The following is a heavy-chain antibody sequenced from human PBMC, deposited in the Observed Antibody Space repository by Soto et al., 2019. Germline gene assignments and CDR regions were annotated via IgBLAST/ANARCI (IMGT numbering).Heavy chain of an antibody. J-gene: IGHJ3*01. CDR1: GGSIXXXXX. V-gene: IGHV4-4*02. Sequence: QVQLQXXXPGLVKPSGTLSLTCAVSGGSIXXXXXXXXVRQAPGKGLEWIGEIYHTGLTNXXPXXXXXXXXXXXXXXXXXSLKINSVTAADTAVYYCARNSGTGSGLDVWGQGTMVAVSS. D-gene: IGHD2-15*01. CDR2: IYHTGLT. CDR3: ARNSGTGSGLDV.